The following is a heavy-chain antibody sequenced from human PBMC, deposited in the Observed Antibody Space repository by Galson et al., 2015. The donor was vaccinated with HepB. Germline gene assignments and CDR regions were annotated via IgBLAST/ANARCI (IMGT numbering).Heavy chain of an antibody. CDR2: ISYDGSNK. CDR3: ARDCTNGVCYTFDP. Sequence: SLRLSCAASGFTFSSYAMHWVRQAPGKGLEWVAVISYDGSNKYYADSVKGRFTISRDNSKNTLYLQMNSLRAEDTAVYYCARDCTNGVCYTFDPWGQGTLVTVSS. J-gene: IGHJ5*02. CDR1: GFTFSSYA. V-gene: IGHV3-30-3*01. D-gene: IGHD2-8*01.